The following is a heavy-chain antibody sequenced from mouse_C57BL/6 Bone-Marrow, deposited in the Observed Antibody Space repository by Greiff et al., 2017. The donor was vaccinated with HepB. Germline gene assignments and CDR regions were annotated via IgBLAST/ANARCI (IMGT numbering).Heavy chain of an antibody. CDR2: ISNGGGST. D-gene: IGHD1-1*01. J-gene: IGHJ1*03. CDR1: GFTFSDYY. CDR3: ARQITTVVAHWYFDV. V-gene: IGHV5-12*01. Sequence: EVQGVESGGGLVQPGGSLKLSCAASGFTFSDYYMYWVRQTPEKRLEWVAYISNGGGSTYYPDTVKGRFTISRDNAKNTLYLQMSRLKSEDTAIYYCARQITTVVAHWYFDVWGTGTTVTVSS.